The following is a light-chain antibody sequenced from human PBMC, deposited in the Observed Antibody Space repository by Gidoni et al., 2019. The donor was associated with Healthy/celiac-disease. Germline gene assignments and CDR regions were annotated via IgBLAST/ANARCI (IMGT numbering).Light chain of an antibody. V-gene: IGKV1-39*01. Sequence: DIQMTQSPSSLSASVGDSVTITCRASQSISSYLNWYQQKPGKDPKLLIYAASSLQSGVPSRFSGSGSGTDFTLTISSLQPEDFATYYCQQSYSTPRTFGQGTKLEIK. CDR2: AAS. J-gene: IGKJ2*01. CDR3: QQSYSTPRT. CDR1: QSISSY.